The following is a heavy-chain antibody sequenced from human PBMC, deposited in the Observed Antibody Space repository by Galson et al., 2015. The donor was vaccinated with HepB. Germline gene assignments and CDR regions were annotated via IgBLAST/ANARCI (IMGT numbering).Heavy chain of an antibody. CDR2: ISSSSSYI. J-gene: IGHJ4*02. V-gene: IGHV3-21*01. D-gene: IGHD4-17*01. Sequence: SLRLSCAASGFTFSSYSMNWVRQAPGKGLEWVSSISSSSSYIYYADSVKGRFTISRDNAKNSLYLQMNSLRAEDTAVYYCARDHYDYGDWGREYWGQGTLVTVSS. CDR3: ARDHYDYGDWGREY. CDR1: GFTFSSYS.